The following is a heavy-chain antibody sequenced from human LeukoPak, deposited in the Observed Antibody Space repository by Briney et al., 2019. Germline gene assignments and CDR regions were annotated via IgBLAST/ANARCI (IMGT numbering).Heavy chain of an antibody. V-gene: IGHV3-66*01. J-gene: IGHJ4*02. D-gene: IGHD3-16*01. CDR1: GFTFSSNY. CDR3: AREVGGGASGQ. CDR2: IYSDGTI. Sequence: PGESLRLSCAASGFTFSSNYMSWVRQVPGKGLEWVSVIYSDGTISYSDSVKGRFTISRDNSENKMYIQMNSLRVEDTGVYYCAREVGGGASGQWGQGTLVTVSS.